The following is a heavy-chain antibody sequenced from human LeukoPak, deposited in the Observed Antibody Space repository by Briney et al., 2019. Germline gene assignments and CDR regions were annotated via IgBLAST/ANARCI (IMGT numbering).Heavy chain of an antibody. CDR3: ARDGDYAVDY. Sequence: SQTLSLTCTVSGGSIGSDAHYWSWIRQHPGKGLEWIGYIYYSGSTYYNPSLKSRVTISVDTSQNQFSLKLSSVTSADTAVYYCARDGDYAVDYWGQGTLVTVS. CDR1: GGSIGSDAHY. J-gene: IGHJ4*02. D-gene: IGHD2-21*01. CDR2: IYYSGST. V-gene: IGHV4-31*03.